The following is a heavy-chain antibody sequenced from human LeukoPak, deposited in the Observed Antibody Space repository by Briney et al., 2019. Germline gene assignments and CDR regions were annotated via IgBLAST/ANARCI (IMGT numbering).Heavy chain of an antibody. CDR1: GYTFTGYY. Sequence: GPVTVSCMASGYTFTGYYMHWVRQAPGQGVEWMGWINPNSGGTNYEQKFQGRVTITRDTSISTAYLELSRLRSDDTAVYYCARGAHCSSTSCSLHFDYWGQGTLVTVSS. CDR3: ARGAHCSSTSCSLHFDY. J-gene: IGHJ4*02. CDR2: INPNSGGT. V-gene: IGHV1-2*02. D-gene: IGHD2-2*01.